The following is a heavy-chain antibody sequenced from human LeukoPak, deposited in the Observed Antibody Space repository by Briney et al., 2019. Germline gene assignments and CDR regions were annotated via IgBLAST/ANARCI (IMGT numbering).Heavy chain of an antibody. CDR1: GFTFSSYW. CDR2: INSDGSST. J-gene: IGHJ4*02. CDR3: VRDRPPDTTIVRLDY. Sequence: TGGSLRLSCAASGFTFSSYWMHWVRQAPGKGLVWVSRINSDGSSTSYADSVKGRFTISRDNAKNTLYLQMNSLRADDTAVYYCVRDRPPDTTIVRLDYWGQGTLVTVSS. V-gene: IGHV3-74*01. D-gene: IGHD5-18*01.